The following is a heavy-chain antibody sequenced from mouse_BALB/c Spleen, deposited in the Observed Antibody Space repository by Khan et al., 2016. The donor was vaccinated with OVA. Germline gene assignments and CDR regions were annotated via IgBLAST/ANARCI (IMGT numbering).Heavy chain of an antibody. J-gene: IGHJ3*01. V-gene: IGHV1S29*02. Sequence: VQLQQSGPELVKPGASVKISCKASGYTFTDYNMDWVRQSQGESLEWIGYIFPNTGDTGYNQKFKNKATLTVDSSSNTAYMEFRSLTSDDSAVYFCARAGYGSFGFWGQGTLVTVSA. CDR1: GYTFTDYN. D-gene: IGHD1-2*01. CDR2: IFPNTGDT. CDR3: ARAGYGSFGF.